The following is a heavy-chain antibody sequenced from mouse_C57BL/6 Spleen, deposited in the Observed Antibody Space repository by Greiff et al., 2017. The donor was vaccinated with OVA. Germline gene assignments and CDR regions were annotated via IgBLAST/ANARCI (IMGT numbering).Heavy chain of an antibody. Sequence: VQLKESGPELVKPGASVKMSCKASGYTFTDYNMHWVKQSHGKSLEWIGYINPNNGGTSYNQKFKGKATLTVNKSSSTAYMELRSLTSEDSAVYYCAREGGYDYDVGFAYWGQGTLVTVSA. V-gene: IGHV1-22*01. J-gene: IGHJ3*01. CDR1: GYTFTDYN. CDR3: AREGGYDYDVGFAY. CDR2: INPNNGGT. D-gene: IGHD2-4*01.